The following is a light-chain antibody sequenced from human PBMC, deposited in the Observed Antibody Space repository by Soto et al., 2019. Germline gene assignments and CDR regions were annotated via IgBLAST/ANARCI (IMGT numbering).Light chain of an antibody. V-gene: IGKV3-15*01. J-gene: IGKJ2*01. CDR3: QQYNDWPRT. CDR2: GAS. CDR1: QSVSSD. Sequence: EKVMTQSPATLSVSPGERATLSCRASQSVSSDLAWYQQKPGQAPRLLMYGASTRATGIPARFSGSGSGTEFTLTISSLQSEDLAVYDCQQYNDWPRTFGQGTKLEIK.